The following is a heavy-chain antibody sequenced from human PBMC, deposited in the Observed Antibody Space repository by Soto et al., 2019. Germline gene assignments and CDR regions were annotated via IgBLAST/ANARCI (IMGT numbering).Heavy chain of an antibody. CDR3: AKAYYPQSCSSTSCYDGNYYYGMDV. CDR1: GFTFSSYA. Sequence: GGSLRLSCAASGFTFSSYAMSWVRQAPGKGLEWVSAISGSGGSTYYADSVKGRFTISRDNSKNTLYLQMNSLKPEATAVYYCAKAYYPQSCSSTSCYDGNYYYGMDVWGQGTTVTVSS. J-gene: IGHJ6*02. CDR2: ISGSGGST. V-gene: IGHV3-23*01. D-gene: IGHD2-2*01.